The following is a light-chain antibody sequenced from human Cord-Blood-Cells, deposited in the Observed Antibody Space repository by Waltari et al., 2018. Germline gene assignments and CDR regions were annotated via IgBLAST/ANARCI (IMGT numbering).Light chain of an antibody. V-gene: IGLV3-10*01. Sequence: SYELTQPPSVSVSPGQTARITCSGDALPKTYAYWYQQKSGQAPVLVIYEDSKRPSGIPERFSGSSSGTMATWTISGAQVEDEADYYCYSTDSSGNHWVFGGGTKLTVL. CDR2: EDS. CDR1: ALPKTY. CDR3: YSTDSSGNHWV. J-gene: IGLJ3*02.